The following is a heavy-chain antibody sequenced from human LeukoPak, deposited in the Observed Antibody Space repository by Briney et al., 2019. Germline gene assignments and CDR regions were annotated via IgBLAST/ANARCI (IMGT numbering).Heavy chain of an antibody. V-gene: IGHV4-34*01. D-gene: IGHD3-10*01. Sequence: SETLSLTCAVYGGSFSGYYWSWIRQPPGKGLEWIGEINHSGSTNYNPSLKSRVTISADTSKNQFSLKLSSVTAAHTAVYYCARAPYYYDSGMYYFDYWGQGTLVTVSS. CDR3: ARAPYYYDSGMYYFDY. CDR1: GGSFSGYY. J-gene: IGHJ4*02. CDR2: INHSGST.